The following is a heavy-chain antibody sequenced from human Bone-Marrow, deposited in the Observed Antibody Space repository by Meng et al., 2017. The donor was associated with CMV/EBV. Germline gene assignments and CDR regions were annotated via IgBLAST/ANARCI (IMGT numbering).Heavy chain of an antibody. CDR1: GYIFTSYW. Sequence: GASLKISWKGSGYIFTSYWIGWVRQMPGKGLEWMGIIYPGDSDTRYSPSFQGQATISADKSISTAHMQWSSLKASDTAMYYCASIQGYYYDSSGSLGAKAFDIWGQGTMVTVSS. J-gene: IGHJ3*02. CDR3: ASIQGYYYDSSGSLGAKAFDI. D-gene: IGHD3-22*01. CDR2: IYPGDSDT. V-gene: IGHV5-51*01.